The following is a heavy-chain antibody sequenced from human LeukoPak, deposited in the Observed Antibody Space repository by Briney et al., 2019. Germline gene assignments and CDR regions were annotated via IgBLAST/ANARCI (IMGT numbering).Heavy chain of an antibody. CDR2: ISGGGGST. D-gene: IGHD3-10*01. Sequence: PGGSLRLSCAASGFTFSSYAMSWVRQAPGKGLEWVSAISGGGGSTYYADSVKGRFTISRDNSKNTLYLQMNSLRAEDTAVYYCAKREVWFGELLTYWGQGTLVTVSS. V-gene: IGHV3-23*01. CDR3: AKREVWFGELLTY. CDR1: GFTFSSYA. J-gene: IGHJ4*02.